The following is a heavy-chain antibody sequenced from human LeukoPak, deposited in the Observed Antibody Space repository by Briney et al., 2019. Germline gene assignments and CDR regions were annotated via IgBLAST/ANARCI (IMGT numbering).Heavy chain of an antibody. V-gene: IGHV3-21*01. Sequence: GGSLRLSCATSGFTFSSSTFGSYTMNWVRQAPGKGLEWVSSISSTGTYIYYTDSVKGRFTTSRDIANSLLYLQMNSLRADDTAVYYCARDLDYSTGFDYWGQGTLVTVSS. CDR2: ISSTGTYI. J-gene: IGHJ4*02. CDR3: ARDLDYSTGFDY. D-gene: IGHD4-11*01. CDR1: GFTFSSSTFGSYT.